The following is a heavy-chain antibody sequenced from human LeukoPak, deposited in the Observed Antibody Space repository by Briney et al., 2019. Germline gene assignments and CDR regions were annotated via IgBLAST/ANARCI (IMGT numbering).Heavy chain of an antibody. CDR3: AKDPLSVGIIVATPPQSLDV. V-gene: IGHV3-33*06. CDR2: IWYDGSNK. J-gene: IGHJ6*04. Sequence: GGSLRLSCAASGFTFSSYGMHWVRQAPGKGLEWVAVIWYDGSNKYYADSVKGRFTISRDNSKNTLYLQMNSLRAEDTAVYYCAKDPLSVGIIVATPPQSLDVWGKGTTVTVSS. CDR1: GFTFSSYG. D-gene: IGHD5-12*01.